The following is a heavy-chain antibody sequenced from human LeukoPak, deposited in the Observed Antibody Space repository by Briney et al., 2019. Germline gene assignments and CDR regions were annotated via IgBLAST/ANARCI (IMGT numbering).Heavy chain of an antibody. Sequence: ASVKVSCKASGYTFTSYGISWVRQAPGQGLEWMGWISGYNGNTHYAQRVQGRVTMTTDTSTSTAYMELRSLTSDDTAVYYCARALSNIIVPVAITYWGQGTLVTVSS. D-gene: IGHD2-2*01. J-gene: IGHJ4*02. V-gene: IGHV1-18*01. CDR3: ARALSNIIVPVAITY. CDR1: GYTFTSYG. CDR2: ISGYNGNT.